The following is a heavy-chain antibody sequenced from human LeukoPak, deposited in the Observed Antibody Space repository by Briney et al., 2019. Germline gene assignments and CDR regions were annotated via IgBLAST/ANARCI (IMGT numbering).Heavy chain of an antibody. Sequence: PGGSLRLSCAASGFIFSSYPMSWVRQAPGKGLEWVSYISSSSSTIYYADSVKGRFTISRDNAKNSLYLQMNSLRAEDTAVYYCARDVAAAAGTDAFDIWGQGTMVTVSS. D-gene: IGHD6-13*01. J-gene: IGHJ3*02. V-gene: IGHV3-48*04. CDR3: ARDVAAAAGTDAFDI. CDR1: GFIFSSYP. CDR2: ISSSSSTI.